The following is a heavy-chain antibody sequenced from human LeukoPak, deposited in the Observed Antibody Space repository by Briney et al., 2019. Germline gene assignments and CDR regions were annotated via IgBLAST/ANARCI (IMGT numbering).Heavy chain of an antibody. CDR1: EFTFSRYA. V-gene: IGHV3-23*01. CDR2: ITSRDGRT. CDR3: AREESGSYFSWSVGYFDY. J-gene: IGHJ4*02. D-gene: IGHD1-26*01. Sequence: GGSLRLSCAAPEFTFSRYAMTWVRQAPGKGLEWVSSITSRDGRTSYADSVKGRFTVSRDNSKNTLYLQMNSLRDEDTAVYYCAREESGSYFSWSVGYFDYWGQGTLVTVSS.